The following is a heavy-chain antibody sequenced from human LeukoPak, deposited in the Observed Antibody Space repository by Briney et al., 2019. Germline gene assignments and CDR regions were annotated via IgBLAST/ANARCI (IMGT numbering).Heavy chain of an antibody. CDR2: IASDGSST. J-gene: IGHJ4*02. CDR1: GFTFSSYW. CDR3: ARDSDSSGHYYMDYFDY. Sequence: GGSLRLSCAASGFTFSSYWMNWVRQAPGKGLVWVSRIASDGSSTTYADSVKGRFTISRDNAWNSLYLQMNSLRAEDTAVYYCARDSDSSGHYYMDYFDYWGQGALVTVSS. D-gene: IGHD3-22*01. V-gene: IGHV3-74*01.